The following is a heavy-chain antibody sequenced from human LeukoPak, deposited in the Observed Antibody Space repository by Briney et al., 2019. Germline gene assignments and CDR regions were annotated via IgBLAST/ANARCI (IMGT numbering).Heavy chain of an antibody. V-gene: IGHV4-39*01. Sequence: SETLSLTCTVSGGSISSSSYYWGWIRQPPGKGLEWIGSIYYSGSTYYNPSLKSRVTISVDTSKNQFSLKLSSVTAADTAEYYCARLRYGGGSSYPIDYWGQGTLVTVSS. CDR1: GGSISSSSYY. D-gene: IGHD6-6*01. CDR2: IYYSGST. J-gene: IGHJ4*02. CDR3: ARLRYGGGSSYPIDY.